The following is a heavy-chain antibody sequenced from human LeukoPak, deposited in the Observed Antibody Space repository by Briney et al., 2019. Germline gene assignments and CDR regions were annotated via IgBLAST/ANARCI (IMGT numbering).Heavy chain of an antibody. V-gene: IGHV4-61*09. J-gene: IGHJ5*02. CDR2: IYTSGST. D-gene: IGHD3-22*01. CDR1: GGSISSGSYC. Sequence: SQTLSLTCTVSGGSISSGSYCWSWIRQPAGKGLEWIGHIYTSGSTNYNPSLKSRVTISVDTSKNQFSLKLSSVTAADTAVYYCARDNYDSSGYYEDNWFDPWGQGTLVTVSS. CDR3: ARDNYDSSGYYEDNWFDP.